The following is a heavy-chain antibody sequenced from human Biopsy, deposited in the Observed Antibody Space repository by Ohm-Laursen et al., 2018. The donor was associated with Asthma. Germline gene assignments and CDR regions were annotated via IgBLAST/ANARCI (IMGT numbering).Heavy chain of an antibody. J-gene: IGHJ2*01. D-gene: IGHD1-1*01. V-gene: IGHV4-4*02. CDR2: IYYSGST. Sequence: TLSLTCAVSGDSISSNSWWTWVRQSSGRGLEWIGEIYYSGSTNYHPSLKGRVTISVAKSKNQFSLRLTSVTAADTAVYYCARAIGTGDWYFDVWGRGTLVTVSS. CDR3: ARAIGTGDWYFDV. CDR1: GDSISSNSW.